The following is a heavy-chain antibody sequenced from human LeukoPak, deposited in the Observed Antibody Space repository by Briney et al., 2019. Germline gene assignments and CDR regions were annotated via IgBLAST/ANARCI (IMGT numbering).Heavy chain of an antibody. CDR3: ASFPVPAAGRYWFEP. CDR1: GGTFSSYA. J-gene: IGHJ5*02. Sequence: SVKVSCKASGGTFSSYAISWVRQAPGQGLEWMGGIIPIFGTANYAQKFQGRVTITTDESTSTAYMELSSLRSEDTAVYYCASFPVPAAGRYWFEPWGQGTLVTVSS. D-gene: IGHD2-2*01. CDR2: IIPIFGTA. V-gene: IGHV1-69*05.